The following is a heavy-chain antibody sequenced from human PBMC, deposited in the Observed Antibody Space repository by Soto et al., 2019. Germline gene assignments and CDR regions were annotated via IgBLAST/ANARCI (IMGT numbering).Heavy chain of an antibody. Sequence: EVQLVESGGGLVQPGGSLRLSCAASGFTFSSYWMTWVRQAPGEGLEWVANISPDGSENNYVDSVKGRFTISRDNAKTSLYLQMNSLRAEDTVVYSCAIDSSPHSRAWYDAFDIWGQGTKVSVSS. CDR3: AIDSSPHSRAWYDAFDI. V-gene: IGHV3-7*01. CDR2: ISPDGSEN. J-gene: IGHJ3*02. CDR1: GFTFSSYW. D-gene: IGHD6-19*01.